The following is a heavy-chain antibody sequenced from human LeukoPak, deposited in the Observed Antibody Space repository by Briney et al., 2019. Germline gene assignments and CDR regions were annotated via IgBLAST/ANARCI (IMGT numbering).Heavy chain of an antibody. CDR2: MNPDGSEK. J-gene: IGHJ4*02. V-gene: IGHV3-7*01. Sequence: PGGSLRLSCAASGFTFSSYWMSWVRQAPGKGLEWVANMNPDGSEKYFLDSVKSLFIISRDNAKSSLYIQMNSLRGDDTAVYYCARDRALYDSGRGYYYTEDDCWGQGTLVTVSS. D-gene: IGHD3-22*01. CDR3: ARDRALYDSGRGYYYTEDDC. CDR1: GFTFSSYW.